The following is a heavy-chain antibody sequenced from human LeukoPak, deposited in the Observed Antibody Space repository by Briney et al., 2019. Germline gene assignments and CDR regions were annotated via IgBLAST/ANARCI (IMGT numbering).Heavy chain of an antibody. D-gene: IGHD2-2*01. CDR1: GGTFSSYA. J-gene: IGHJ5*02. Sequence: GSSVKVSCKASGGTFSSYAISWVRQAPGQGLEWMGGIIPIFGTANYAQKFQGRVTITADKSTSTAYMELSSLRSEDTAVYYCARDWDVPAASSGWFDPWGQGTLVTVSS. CDR3: ARDWDVPAASSGWFDP. CDR2: IIPIFGTA. V-gene: IGHV1-69*06.